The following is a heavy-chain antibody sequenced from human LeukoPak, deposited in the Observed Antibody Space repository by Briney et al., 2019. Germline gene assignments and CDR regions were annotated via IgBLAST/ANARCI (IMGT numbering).Heavy chain of an antibody. V-gene: IGHV1-18*01. Sequence: GASVKVSCKASGYTFTSYGISWVRQAPGQGLEWMGWISAYNGNTNYVQKLQGRVTMTTDTSTSTAYMELRSLRSDDTAVYYCARDWVITFGGVIVGFDYWGQGTLVTVSS. J-gene: IGHJ4*02. CDR2: ISAYNGNT. CDR1: GYTFTSYG. CDR3: ARDWVITFGGVIVGFDY. D-gene: IGHD3-16*02.